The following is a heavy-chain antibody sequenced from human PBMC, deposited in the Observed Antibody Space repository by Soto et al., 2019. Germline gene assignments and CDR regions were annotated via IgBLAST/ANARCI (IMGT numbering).Heavy chain of an antibody. CDR2: ISYAGGDT. J-gene: IGHJ4*02. CDR3: ARESEDLTSNFDY. V-gene: IGHV3-30*03. Sequence: GGSLRLSCAASGCTFRNYDMHWFRQAPGKRLEWVAVISYAGGDTNYGDSVKGRFTISRDNSKNTLYLQMNSLRAEDTAVYYCARESEDLTSNFDYWGQGTLVTVSS. CDR1: GCTFRNYD.